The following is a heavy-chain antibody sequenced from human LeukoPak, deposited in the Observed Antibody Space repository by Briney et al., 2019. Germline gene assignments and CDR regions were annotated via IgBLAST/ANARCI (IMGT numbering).Heavy chain of an antibody. CDR2: IYYSGST. CDR3: AGTRLRFLEWLPHDAFDI. CDR1: GGSISSYY. Sequence: PSETLSLTCTVSGGSISSYYWSWIRQPPGKGLEWIGYIYYSGSTNYNPSLKSRVTISVDTSKNRFSLKLSSVTAADTAVYYCAGTRLRFLEWLPHDAFDIWGQGTMVTVSS. V-gene: IGHV4-59*01. J-gene: IGHJ3*02. D-gene: IGHD3-3*01.